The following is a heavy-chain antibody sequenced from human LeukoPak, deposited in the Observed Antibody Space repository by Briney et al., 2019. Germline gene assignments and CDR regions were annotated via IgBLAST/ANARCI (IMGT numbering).Heavy chain of an antibody. Sequence: SETLSLTCTVSGGSISSYYWSWIRQPAGKGLEWIGRIYTSGSTNYNPSLKSRVTISVDKSKNQFSLKLSSVTAADTAVYYCARDRPILRLQYMDVWGKGTTVTVSS. V-gene: IGHV4-4*07. J-gene: IGHJ6*03. CDR3: ARDRPILRLQYMDV. CDR2: IYTSGST. CDR1: GGSISSYY.